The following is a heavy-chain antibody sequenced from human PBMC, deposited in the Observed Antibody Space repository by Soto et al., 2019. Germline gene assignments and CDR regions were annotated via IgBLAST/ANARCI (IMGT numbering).Heavy chain of an antibody. J-gene: IGHJ4*02. D-gene: IGHD5-12*01. V-gene: IGHV4-4*07. CDR3: VRGRSYSVYDL. CDR1: GGSISGHA. Sequence: QVNLQESGPGLVKPSETLSVTCTVSGGSISGHAWIWIRQPAGRGLEWIGHIYPSGTTSYNPSLRSRVTMSLDTSKNQIFLNLTSVTAADTAVFYCVRGRSYSVYDLWGPGILVTVSS. CDR2: IYPSGTT.